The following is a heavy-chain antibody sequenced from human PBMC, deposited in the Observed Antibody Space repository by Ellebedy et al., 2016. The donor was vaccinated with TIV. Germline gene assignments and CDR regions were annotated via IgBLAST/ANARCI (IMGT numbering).Heavy chain of an antibody. CDR2: IYYTGST. J-gene: IGHJ5*02. CDR1: GGSLSTYH. CDR3: ARGLANTWFDP. V-gene: IGHV4-59*01. Sequence: MPGGSLRLSCTVSGGSLSTYHWTWIRQTPEKGLEWIGHIYYTGSTSYNPSLKSRIIISVDTSNNQFSLKLNSVTAADTAVYYCARGLANTWFDPWGQGTLVTVSS.